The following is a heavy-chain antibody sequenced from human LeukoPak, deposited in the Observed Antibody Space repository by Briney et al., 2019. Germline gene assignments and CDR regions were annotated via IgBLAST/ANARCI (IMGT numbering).Heavy chain of an antibody. CDR2: ISAYNGNT. V-gene: IGHV1-18*01. J-gene: IGHJ6*02. CDR3: ARAYDFSSGYYPDLSGYGMDV. D-gene: IGHD3-3*01. CDR1: GYTFTSYG. Sequence: ASAKVSCKASGYTFTSYGISWVRQAPGQGLEWMGWISAYNGNTNYAQKLQGRVTMTTDTSTSTAYMELRSLRSDDTAVYYCARAYDFSSGYYPDLSGYGMDVWGQGTTVTVSS.